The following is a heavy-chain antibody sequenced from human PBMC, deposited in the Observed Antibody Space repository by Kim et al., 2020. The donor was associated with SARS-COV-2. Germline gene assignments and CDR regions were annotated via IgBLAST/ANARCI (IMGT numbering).Heavy chain of an antibody. Sequence: GGSLRLSCAASGFTFSSYAMTWVRQAPGKGLEWVSSISGSGGITYYADPVKGRFTISRDNSKNTLYRQMNSLRAEDTAVYYCAKDLTHCSGGSCPKHPAYYFDYWGQGTLVTVSS. V-gene: IGHV3-23*01. D-gene: IGHD2-15*01. CDR1: GFTFSSYA. CDR2: ISGSGGIT. J-gene: IGHJ4*01. CDR3: AKDLTHCSGGSCPKHPAYYFDY.